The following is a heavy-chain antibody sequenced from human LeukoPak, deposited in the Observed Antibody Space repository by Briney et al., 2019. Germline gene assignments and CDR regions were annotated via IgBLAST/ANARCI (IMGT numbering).Heavy chain of an antibody. V-gene: IGHV4-39*07. D-gene: IGHD3-3*01. J-gene: IGHJ4*02. CDR2: IYYSGST. Sequence: SETLSLTCTVSGGSISSSSYYWGWIRQPPGKGLEWIGSIYYSGSTYYNPSLKSRVTISVDTSKDQFSLKLSSVTAADTAVYYCARVKYYDFWSGYKPYFDYWGQGTLVTVSS. CDR3: ARVKYYDFWSGYKPYFDY. CDR1: GGSISSSSYY.